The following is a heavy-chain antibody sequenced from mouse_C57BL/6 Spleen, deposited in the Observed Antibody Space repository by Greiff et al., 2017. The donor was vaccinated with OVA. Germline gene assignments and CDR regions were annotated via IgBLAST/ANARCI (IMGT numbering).Heavy chain of an antibody. CDR3: AREGSYDYDGAMDY. J-gene: IGHJ4*01. CDR2: IYPGDGDT. V-gene: IGHV1-82*01. CDR1: GYAFSSSW. D-gene: IGHD2-4*01. Sequence: VQLQQSGPELVKPGASVKISCKASGYAFSSSWMNWVKQRPGKGLEWIGRIYPGDGDTNYNGKFKGKATLTADKSSSTAYMQLSSLTSEDSAVYFCAREGSYDYDGAMDYWGQGTSVTVSS.